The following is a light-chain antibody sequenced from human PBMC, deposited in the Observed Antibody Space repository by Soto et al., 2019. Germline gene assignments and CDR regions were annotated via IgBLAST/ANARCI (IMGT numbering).Light chain of an antibody. Sequence: QSVLTQPPSASGTPGQRVTISCSGSSSNIGSNTVNWYQQLPGTAPKLLIYSNNQRPSRVPDRFSGSKSGTSASLAISGLKSEDKAAYYCAAWDDSLNGVVFGGGTKLTVL. J-gene: IGLJ2*01. CDR3: AAWDDSLNGVV. CDR1: SSNIGSNT. CDR2: SNN. V-gene: IGLV1-44*01.